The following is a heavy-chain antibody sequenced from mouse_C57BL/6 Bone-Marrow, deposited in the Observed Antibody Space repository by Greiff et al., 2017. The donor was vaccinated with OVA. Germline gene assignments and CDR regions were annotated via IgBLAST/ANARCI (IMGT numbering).Heavy chain of an antibody. CDR3: ARRPYDYDAMDY. CDR1: GFSLTSYG. J-gene: IGHJ4*01. V-gene: IGHV2-2*01. Sequence: VKLQESGPGLVQPSQSLSITCTVSGFSLTSYGVHWVRQSPGQGLEWLGVIWSGGSTDYNAAFISRLSSSKDNSKSQVFFKMNSLQADDTAIYYCARRPYDYDAMDYWGQGTSVTVSS. CDR2: IWSGGST.